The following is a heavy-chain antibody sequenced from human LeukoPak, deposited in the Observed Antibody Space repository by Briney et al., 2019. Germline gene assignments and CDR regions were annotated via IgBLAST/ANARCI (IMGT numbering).Heavy chain of an antibody. CDR1: GSSFTSYW. CDR3: ARRGSSWSFDY. CDR2: IYPGDSDT. D-gene: IGHD6-13*01. J-gene: IGHJ4*02. V-gene: IGHV5-51*01. Sequence: GESLKISCQGSGSSFTSYWIGWVRPLPGKGLEWMGIIYPGDSDTRYSPSFQGQVTISADKSISTAYLQWISLKASDTAMYYCARRGSSWSFDYWGQGTLVTVSS.